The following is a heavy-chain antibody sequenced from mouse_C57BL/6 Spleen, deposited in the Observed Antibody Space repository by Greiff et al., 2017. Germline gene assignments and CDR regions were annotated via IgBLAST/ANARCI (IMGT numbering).Heavy chain of an antibody. CDR1: GFTFSSYA. CDR2: ISDGGSYT. J-gene: IGHJ2*01. Sequence: EVKLEESGGGLVKPGGSLKLSCAASGFTFSSYAMSWVRQTPEKRLEWVATISDGGSYTYYPDNVKGRFTISRDNAKNNLYLQMSHLKSEDTAMYYCARESVIYYGNYGGFDYWGQGTTLTVSS. V-gene: IGHV5-4*01. CDR3: ARESVIYYGNYGGFDY. D-gene: IGHD2-1*01.